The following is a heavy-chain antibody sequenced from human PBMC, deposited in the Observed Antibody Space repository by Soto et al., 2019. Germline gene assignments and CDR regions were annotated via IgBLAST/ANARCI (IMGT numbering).Heavy chain of an antibody. J-gene: IGHJ4*02. CDR1: GFIFSRYE. V-gene: IGHV3-48*03. Sequence: GGSLRLSCAASGFIFSRYEMDWVRQAPGKGLEWVSYINTRGNIIHYADSVKGRFTISRDNAENSLYLQMNSLRAEDTAVYYCARDIDYYDSSGYQDYWGQGSLVTVSS. CDR3: ARDIDYYDSSGYQDY. CDR2: INTRGNII. D-gene: IGHD3-22*01.